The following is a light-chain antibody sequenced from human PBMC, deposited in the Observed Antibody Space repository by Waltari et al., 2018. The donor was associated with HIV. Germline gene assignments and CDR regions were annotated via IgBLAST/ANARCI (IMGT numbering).Light chain of an antibody. J-gene: IGLJ2*01. Sequence: QSALTQPASVSGSPGQSVTISCTGPTINYDSVSWYQPHPAKAPKLIIFEGTYRPSGISTRFSASKSGNTASLTISGLQAEDEAHYYCSSYAASGSVIFGGGTNLTVL. CDR3: SSYAASGSVI. CDR1: TINYDS. V-gene: IGLV2-14*03. CDR2: EGT.